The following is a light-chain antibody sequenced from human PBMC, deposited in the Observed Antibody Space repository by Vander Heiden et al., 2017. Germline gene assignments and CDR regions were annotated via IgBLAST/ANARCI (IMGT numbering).Light chain of an antibody. V-gene: IGLV7-46*01. CDR1: SGAATSGHY. CDR3: ILSYRGVYV. CDR2: DTS. Sequence: QAVVTQQPSLTLSTRGTVPPTCASSSGAATSGHYPSWFQQKPGQAPRTLIYDTSNKQSGTPARFSGSLRGGKAALTLSGAQREDEAEYFCILSYRGVYVFGTGTKVTVL. J-gene: IGLJ1*01.